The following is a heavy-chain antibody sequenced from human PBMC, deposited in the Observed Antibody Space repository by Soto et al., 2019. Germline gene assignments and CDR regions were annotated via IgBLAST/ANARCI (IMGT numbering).Heavy chain of an antibody. V-gene: IGHV3-74*01. CDR1: GFTFSSYW. CDR3: ARDQGASTVTTIYYYYYMDV. D-gene: IGHD4-4*01. CDR2: IDSDGSST. J-gene: IGHJ6*03. Sequence: EVQLVESGGGLVQPGGSLRLSCAASGFTFSSYWMHWVRQAPGKGLVWVSRIDSDGSSTSYADSVKGRFTISRDNAKNTLYLQMNSLRADDTAVYYCARDQGASTVTTIYYYYYMDVWGKGTTVTVSS.